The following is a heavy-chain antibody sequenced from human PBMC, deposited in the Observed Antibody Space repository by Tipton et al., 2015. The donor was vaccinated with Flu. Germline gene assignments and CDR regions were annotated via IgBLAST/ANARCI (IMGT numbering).Heavy chain of an antibody. CDR3: GRGTSRFDP. CDR2: IWYDGSNK. Sequence: SLRLSCAASGFTFSSYGMHWVRQAPGKGLEWVAVIWYDGSNKYYADSVKGRFTISRDNSKNTLYLQMNSLRAEDTAVYYCGRGTSRFDPWGQGTLVTVSS. D-gene: IGHD2-2*01. V-gene: IGHV3-33*01. J-gene: IGHJ5*02. CDR1: GFTFSSYG.